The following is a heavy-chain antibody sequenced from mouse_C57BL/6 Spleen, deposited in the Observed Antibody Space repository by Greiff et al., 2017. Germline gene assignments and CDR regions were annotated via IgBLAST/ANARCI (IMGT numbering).Heavy chain of an antibody. CDR1: GYTFTSYW. V-gene: IGHV1-55*01. Sequence: QVQLQQPGAELVKPGASVKMSCKASGYTFTSYWITWVKQRPGQGLEWIGDIYPGSGSTNYNEKFKSKATLTVDTSSSTAYMQLSSLTSEDSAVYYCARSSYYYGSSSWCAYWGQGTLVTVSA. CDR2: IYPGSGST. CDR3: ARSSYYYGSSSWCAY. J-gene: IGHJ3*01. D-gene: IGHD1-1*01.